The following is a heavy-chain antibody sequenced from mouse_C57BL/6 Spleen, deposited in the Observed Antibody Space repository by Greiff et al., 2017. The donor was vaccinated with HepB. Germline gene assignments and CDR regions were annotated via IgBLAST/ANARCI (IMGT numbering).Heavy chain of an antibody. Sequence: EVQVVESGGDLVKPGGSLKLSCAASGFTFSSYGMSWVRQTPDKRLEWVATISSGGSYTYYPDSVKGRFPISRDNAKNTLYLQMSSLKSEDTAMYYCARPGMTTVVATDAMDYWGQGTSVTVSS. V-gene: IGHV5-6*01. CDR3: ARPGMTTVVATDAMDY. CDR2: ISSGGSYT. CDR1: GFTFSSYG. J-gene: IGHJ4*01. D-gene: IGHD1-1*01.